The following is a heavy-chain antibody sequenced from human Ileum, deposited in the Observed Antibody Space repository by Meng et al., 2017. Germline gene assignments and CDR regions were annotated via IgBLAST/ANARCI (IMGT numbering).Heavy chain of an antibody. CDR1: GGSFSSGNW. J-gene: IGHJ1*01. V-gene: IGHV4-4*02. CDR2: IFHTGNT. Sequence: QMQLQESGPGLVNPSRTLSLTCGVSGGSFSSGNWWGWVRQPPGKGLEWIGEIFHTGNTNYNPSLQSRVSLSIDKSKNQFSLKVISVTAADTAVYYCVNYCSGGKCSPNEKTQHWGQGTLVTVSS. D-gene: IGHD2-15*01. CDR3: VNYCSGGKCSPNEKTQH.